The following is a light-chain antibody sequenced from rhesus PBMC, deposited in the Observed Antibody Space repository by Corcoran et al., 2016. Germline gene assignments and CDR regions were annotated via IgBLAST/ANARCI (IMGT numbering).Light chain of an antibody. CDR1: QSVSSS. CDR2: GAS. J-gene: IGKJ4*01. V-gene: IGKV3-42*01. CDR3: QQDYSWPLT. Sequence: EIVMTQSPATLSLSPGERATLSCRASQSVSSSLAWYQQKPGPAPKLHIYGASSRATGIPDRVSGSGAGTEVTLTSSSLEPEDVGVYYCQQDYSWPLTFGGGTKVELK.